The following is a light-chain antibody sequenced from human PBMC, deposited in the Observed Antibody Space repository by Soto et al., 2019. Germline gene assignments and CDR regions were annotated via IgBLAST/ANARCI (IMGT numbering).Light chain of an antibody. J-gene: IGKJ1*01. V-gene: IGKV3-20*01. Sequence: EIVLTQSPGTLSLSPGERATLSCRASQSVSSSYLAWYQQKPGQAPRLLIYGASSRATGIPDRFSGSGSGTDFTFTISRLEPEDFAVYYCLQYGSSPVTFGQGTKVEIK. CDR3: LQYGSSPVT. CDR2: GAS. CDR1: QSVSSSY.